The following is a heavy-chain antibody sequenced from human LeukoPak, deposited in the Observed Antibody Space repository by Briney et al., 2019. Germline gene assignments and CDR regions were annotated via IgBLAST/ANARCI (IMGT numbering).Heavy chain of an antibody. Sequence: PSETLSLTCTVSGGSISSSSYYWGWIRQPPGKGLEWIGSIYYSGSTYYNPSLKSRVTISVDTSKNQFSLKLSSVTAADTAVYYCARALASGYYFDYWGQGTLVTVSS. V-gene: IGHV4-39*07. D-gene: IGHD3-22*01. CDR1: GGSISSSSYY. CDR2: IYYSGST. J-gene: IGHJ4*02. CDR3: ARALASGYYFDY.